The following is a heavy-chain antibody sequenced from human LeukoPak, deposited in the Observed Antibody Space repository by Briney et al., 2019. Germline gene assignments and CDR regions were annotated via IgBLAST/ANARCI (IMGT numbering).Heavy chain of an antibody. D-gene: IGHD3-10*01. V-gene: IGHV4-61*02. CDR3: ARGTRPKTYYYGSGSYYKVPRLPYFDY. J-gene: IGHJ4*02. Sequence: SETLSLTCTVSGGSISSGSYYWSWIRQPAGKGLEWIGRIYTSGSTNYNPSLKSRVTISVDTSKNQFSLKLSSVTAADTAVYYCARGTRPKTYYYGSGSYYKVPRLPYFDYWGQGTLVTVSS. CDR1: GGSISSGSYY. CDR2: IYTSGST.